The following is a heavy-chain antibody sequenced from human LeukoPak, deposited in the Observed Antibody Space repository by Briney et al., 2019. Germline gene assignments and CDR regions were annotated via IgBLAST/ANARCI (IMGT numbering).Heavy chain of an antibody. J-gene: IGHJ6*02. CDR3: ARDPRIAAAGTYYYYYGMDV. Sequence: GSVTVSCKASGYTFTHYYMHWVRQAPGQGLEWMGWINPKSGGTNYAQKVQGRVTMTSDTSISTAYMELSRLRSDDTAVYYCARDPRIAAAGTYYYYYGMDVWGQGTTVTVSS. V-gene: IGHV1-2*02. CDR1: GYTFTHYY. CDR2: INPKSGGT. D-gene: IGHD6-13*01.